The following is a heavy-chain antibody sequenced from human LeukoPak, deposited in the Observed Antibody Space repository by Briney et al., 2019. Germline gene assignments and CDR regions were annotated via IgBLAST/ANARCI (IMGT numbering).Heavy chain of an antibody. V-gene: IGHV4-4*02. CDR1: GGSISSSNW. D-gene: IGHD5-18*01. CDR3: ARSWTGSGYSYGSEFDY. Sequence: SETLSLTCAVSGGSISSSNWWSWVRQPPGKGLEWIGEIYHSGSTNYNPSLKSRVTISVDTSKNQFSLKLSSVTAADTAVYYCARSWTGSGYSYGSEFDYWGQGTLVTVSS. CDR2: IYHSGST. J-gene: IGHJ4*02.